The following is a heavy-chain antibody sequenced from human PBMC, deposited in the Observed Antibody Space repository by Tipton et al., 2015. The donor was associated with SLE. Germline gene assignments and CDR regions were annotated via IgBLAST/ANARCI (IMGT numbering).Heavy chain of an antibody. D-gene: IGHD6-13*01. CDR2: IYYSGRT. V-gene: IGHV4-39*07. J-gene: IGHJ4*02. CDR3: ARPVSTLATGGGGYFDY. CDR1: GYSIRRIGYY. Sequence: TLSLTCSVSGYSIRRIGYYWDWIRQPPGKGLEWIGTIYYSGRTNYNPSHKSRVTMSVDTSKNQFSLKLSSVTAADTAVYYCARPVSTLATGGGGYFDYWGQGTLVTVSS.